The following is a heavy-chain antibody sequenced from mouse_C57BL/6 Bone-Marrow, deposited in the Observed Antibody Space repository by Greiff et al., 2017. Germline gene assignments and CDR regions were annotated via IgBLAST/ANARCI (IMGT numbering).Heavy chain of an antibody. Sequence: VQLQQSGAELARPGASVKLSCKASGYTLTSYGISWVKQRTGQGLEWIGEIYPRSGNTYYNEKFKGKATLTADKSSSTAYMELRSLTSEDSAVYFCARGGTTVVAYYFDYWGQGTTLTVSS. CDR2: IYPRSGNT. V-gene: IGHV1-81*01. J-gene: IGHJ2*01. CDR1: GYTLTSYG. CDR3: ARGGTTVVAYYFDY. D-gene: IGHD1-1*01.